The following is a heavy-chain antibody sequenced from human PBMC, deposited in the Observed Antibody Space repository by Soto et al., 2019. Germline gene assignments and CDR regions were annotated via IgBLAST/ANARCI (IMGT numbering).Heavy chain of an antibody. CDR1: GGTFSSYA. CDR3: ARVFLGGYGYKGVFDY. Sequence: QVQLVQSGAEVKKPGSSVKVSCKASGGTFSSYAISWVRQSPGQGLEWMGGIIPIFGTANYAQKFQGRVTITADETTSTADMELSSLRSEETAVYYCARVFLGGYGYKGVFDYWCQGTLVTVSS. V-gene: IGHV1-69*01. CDR2: IIPIFGTA. J-gene: IGHJ4*02. D-gene: IGHD5-12*01.